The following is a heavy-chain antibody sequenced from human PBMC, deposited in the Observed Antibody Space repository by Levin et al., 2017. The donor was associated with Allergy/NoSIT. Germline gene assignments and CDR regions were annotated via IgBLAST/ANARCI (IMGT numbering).Heavy chain of an antibody. V-gene: IGHV3-53*01. CDR3: AKFLAAENMGDYFEN. J-gene: IGHJ4*02. Sequence: GSLRLSCAASGFTVSSSYMSWVRQAPGKGLEWVSVLYGSGHTYYPDSVKGRFTIYRDNSKNTLSLEMNSLRAEDTAVYYCAKFLAAENMGDYFENWGQGTLVTVSS. CDR1: GFTVSSSY. CDR2: LYGSGHT. D-gene: IGHD2/OR15-2a*01.